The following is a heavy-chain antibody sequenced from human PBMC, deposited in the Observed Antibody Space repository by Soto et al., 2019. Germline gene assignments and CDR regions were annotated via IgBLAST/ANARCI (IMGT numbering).Heavy chain of an antibody. CDR3: AREDAARLYYYYGMDV. V-gene: IGHV3-30-3*01. J-gene: IGHJ6*02. CDR2: ISYDGSNK. CDR1: GFTFSSYA. Sequence: QVQLVESGGGVVQPGRSLRLSCAASGFTFSSYAMHWVRQAPGKGLEWVAVISYDGSNKYYADSVKGRFTISRDNSKNTLYLQMNSLRAEDTAVYYCAREDAARLYYYYGMDVWGQGTTVTVSS. D-gene: IGHD6-6*01.